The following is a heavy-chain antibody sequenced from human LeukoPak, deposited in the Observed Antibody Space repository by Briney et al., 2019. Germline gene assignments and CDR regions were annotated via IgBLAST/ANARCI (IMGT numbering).Heavy chain of an antibody. V-gene: IGHV3-21*01. J-gene: IGHJ4*02. CDR1: GFTFSSYS. CDR3: ARAIDYYDSSGYYGY. CDR2: ISSSSSYI. Sequence: GRSLRLSCAASGFTFSSYSMNWVRQAPGKGLEWVSSISSSSSYIYYADSVKGRFTISRDNAKNSLYLQMNSLRAEDTAVYYCARAIDYYDSSGYYGYWGQGTLVTVSS. D-gene: IGHD3-22*01.